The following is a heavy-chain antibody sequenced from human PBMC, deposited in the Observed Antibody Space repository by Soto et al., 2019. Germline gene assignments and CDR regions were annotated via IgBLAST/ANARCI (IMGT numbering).Heavy chain of an antibody. CDR2: MSNSGST. CDR1: RGSIRSGGYY. Sequence: QVPLQESGPGLVKPSQTLSLACSVSRGSIRSGGYYWGWIRQHAVKGLEWIGYMSNSGSTYYNPSLKTGVTKSVDTSKNHFSLKLSSVTSADTAVYYCARQNYGGKSPYNWIDPWGQGTLVTVSS. D-gene: IGHD4-17*01. V-gene: IGHV4-31*02. CDR3: ARQNYGGKSPYNWIDP. J-gene: IGHJ5*02.